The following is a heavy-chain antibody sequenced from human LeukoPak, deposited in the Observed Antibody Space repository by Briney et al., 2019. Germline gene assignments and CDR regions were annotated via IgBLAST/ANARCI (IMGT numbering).Heavy chain of an antibody. CDR3: GVVPAATMLRDS. J-gene: IGHJ4*02. V-gene: IGHV3-33*01. Sequence: GRSLRLSRAASGFPFSTYGMHWVRQAPGKGLEWLAVLGDDGINTHYADSGQGRFTNSRDNSQNTLYLQMIRLRAEDTAVYYCGVVPAATMLRDSWGQGTLVTVSS. CDR1: GFPFSTYG. D-gene: IGHD2-2*01. CDR2: LGDDGINT.